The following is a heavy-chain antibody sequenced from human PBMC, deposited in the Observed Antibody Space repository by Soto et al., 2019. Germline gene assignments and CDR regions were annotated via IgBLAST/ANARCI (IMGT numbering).Heavy chain of an antibody. CDR2: ISAYNGNT. CDR3: ARDLGYSSSWYLTGYYYGMDV. Sequence: QVQLVQSGAEVKKPGASVKVSCKASGYTFTSYGISWVRQAPGQGLEWMGWISAYNGNTNYAQKLQGRVTMTTDTSTSTAYMELRSLESDDTAVYYCARDLGYSSSWYLTGYYYGMDVWGQGTTVTVSS. J-gene: IGHJ6*02. D-gene: IGHD6-13*01. V-gene: IGHV1-18*01. CDR1: GYTFTSYG.